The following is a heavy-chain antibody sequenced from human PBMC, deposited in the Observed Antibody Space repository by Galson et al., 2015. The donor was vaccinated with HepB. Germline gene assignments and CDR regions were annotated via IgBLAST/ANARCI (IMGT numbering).Heavy chain of an antibody. D-gene: IGHD3-22*01. J-gene: IGHJ2*01. Sequence: SLRLSCAASEFTFSDYYMSWIRQAPGKGLEWVSYISSSGSTINYADSVKGRFTISRDNAKNSLYLQMNSLRAEDTAMYYCARDADTSASYWYFDLWGRGTLVTVSS. V-gene: IGHV3-11*01. CDR1: EFTFSDYY. CDR3: ARDADTSASYWYFDL. CDR2: ISSSGSTI.